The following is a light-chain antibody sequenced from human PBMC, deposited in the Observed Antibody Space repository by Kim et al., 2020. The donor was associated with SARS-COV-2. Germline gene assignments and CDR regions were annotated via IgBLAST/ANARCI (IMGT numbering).Light chain of an antibody. Sequence: ELTQPPSVSVSPGQTASITCSGDKLGDKYACWYQQKPGQSPVLVIYQDSKRPSGIPERFSGSNSGNTATLTISGTQAMDEADYYCQAWDSSTVVFGGGTQLT. CDR3: QAWDSSTVV. CDR2: QDS. CDR1: KLGDKY. J-gene: IGLJ2*01. V-gene: IGLV3-1*01.